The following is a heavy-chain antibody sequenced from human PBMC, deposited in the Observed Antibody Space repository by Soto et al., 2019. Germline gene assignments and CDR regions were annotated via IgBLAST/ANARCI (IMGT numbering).Heavy chain of an antibody. J-gene: IGHJ5*02. D-gene: IGHD5-18*01. Sequence: PGGSLRLSCTASGFTFGDYAMSWFRQAPGKGLEWVGFIRSKAYGGTTEYTASVKGRFTISRDDSKSIAYLQMNSLKTEDTAVYYCNRGARGGYSYGYLTWGQGTLVTVSS. CDR2: IRSKAYGGTT. CDR1: GFTFGDYA. V-gene: IGHV3-49*01. CDR3: NRGARGGYSYGYLT.